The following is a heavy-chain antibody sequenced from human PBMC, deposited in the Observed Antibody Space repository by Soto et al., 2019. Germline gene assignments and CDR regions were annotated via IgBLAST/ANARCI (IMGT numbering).Heavy chain of an antibody. V-gene: IGHV1-69*13. CDR1: GGTFSSYA. D-gene: IGHD2-2*01. CDR3: AREGQPYNWFDP. CDR2: IIPIFGTA. Sequence: ASVKVSCKASGGTFSSYAISWVRQAPGQGLEWMGGIIPIFGTANYAQKFQGRVTITADESTSTAYMELSSLRSEDTAVYYCAREGQPYNWFDPWGQGTLVTVSS. J-gene: IGHJ5*02.